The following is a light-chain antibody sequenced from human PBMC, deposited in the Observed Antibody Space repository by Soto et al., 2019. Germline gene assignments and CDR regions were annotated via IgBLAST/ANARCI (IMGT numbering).Light chain of an antibody. J-gene: IGKJ3*01. CDR2: GAS. CDR3: QQYDNWPFT. CDR1: QSISRN. Sequence: EIVMTQSPATLSVSPGERATLSCRASQSISRNLAWYQQKPGQSPRLLIYGASARATGIPATFSGSGSGTEFTLTISSLQSEDFALYSCQQYDNWPFTFGPGSKVDIK. V-gene: IGKV3-15*01.